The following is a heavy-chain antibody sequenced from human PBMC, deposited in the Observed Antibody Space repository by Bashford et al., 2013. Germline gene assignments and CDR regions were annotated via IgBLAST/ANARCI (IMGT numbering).Heavy chain of an antibody. V-gene: IGHV1-2*02. CDR1: GYTFTDYY. D-gene: IGHD1-26*01. J-gene: IGHJ3*01. Sequence: ASVKVSCKASGYTFTDYYMHWVRQAPGQGLEWMGWINPNPNSGATKYAQKFQGRVTMTRDTSISTAYMELSRLRSDDTAVYYCARDGPVVGVWNAFDVWGQGTSGHRLL. CDR2: INPNPNSGAT. CDR3: ARDGPVVGVWNAFDV.